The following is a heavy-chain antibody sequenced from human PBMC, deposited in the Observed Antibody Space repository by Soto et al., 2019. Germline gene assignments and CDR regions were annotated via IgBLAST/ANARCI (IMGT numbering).Heavy chain of an antibody. J-gene: IGHJ5*02. D-gene: IGHD4-4*01. CDR2: IRTKANNYAT. Sequence: EVQLVESGGGLVQPGGSLKLSCAASGFPFSASAMHWVRQASGKGLEWVGLIRTKANNYATSYAASVKGRFTISRDDSKNTAYLQMNRLKTDDTAVYYCIPDYNTGLFDPWGQGTLVTVSS. CDR3: IPDYNTGLFDP. V-gene: IGHV3-73*02. CDR1: GFPFSASA.